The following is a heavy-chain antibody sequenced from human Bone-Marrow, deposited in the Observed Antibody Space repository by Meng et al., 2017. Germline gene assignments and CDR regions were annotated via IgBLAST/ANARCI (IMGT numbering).Heavy chain of an antibody. J-gene: IGHJ4*02. V-gene: IGHV1-46*01. Sequence: LGHAGAEVRRPGASVKVSCKASGYTFTNYYMHWVRQAPGQGRQWMGIIDPSGGSTTYAQDFQGRVTMTRDPSTSTVYMELSSLRSEDTATYYCTRATVSTRGFGYYFDFWGQGTLVTVSS. CDR2: IDPSGGST. D-gene: IGHD4-11*01. CDR3: TRATVSTRGFGYYFDF. CDR1: GYTFTNYY.